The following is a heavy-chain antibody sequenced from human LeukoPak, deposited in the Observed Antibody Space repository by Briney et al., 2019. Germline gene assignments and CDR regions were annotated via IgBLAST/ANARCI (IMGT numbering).Heavy chain of an antibody. D-gene: IGHD4-17*01. CDR3: ARVRMTTVTSWYDY. V-gene: IGHV4-39*07. Sequence: KASETLSLTCTVSGGSIGGSGYYWGWIRQPPGEGLEWIGSIFHSGSTFYNPSLKSRVTISVDTSKNQFSLKLSSVTAADTAVYYCARVRMTTVTSWYDYWGQGTLVTVSS. J-gene: IGHJ4*02. CDR2: IFHSGST. CDR1: GGSIGGSGYY.